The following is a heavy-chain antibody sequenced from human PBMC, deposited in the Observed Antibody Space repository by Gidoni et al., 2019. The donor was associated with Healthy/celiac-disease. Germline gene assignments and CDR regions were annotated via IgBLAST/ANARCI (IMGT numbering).Heavy chain of an antibody. D-gene: IGHD2-15*01. V-gene: IGHV4-39*01. CDR3: ARGASVVNYGMDV. Sequence: QLQLQESGPGLVKPAEDLALTCTGAGGAVSSSSYCWRWIRQPPGKGLEWIGSIYYSGSTYYNPSLKSLVTISVDTSKNQFSLKLSAVTAADTAVYYCARGASVVNYGMDVWGQVTTVTVSS. CDR1: GGAVSSSSYC. CDR2: IYYSGST. J-gene: IGHJ6*02.